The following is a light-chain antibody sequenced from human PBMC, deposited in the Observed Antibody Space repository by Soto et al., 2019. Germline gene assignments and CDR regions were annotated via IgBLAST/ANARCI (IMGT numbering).Light chain of an antibody. CDR1: QSVSTN. CDR3: HQYNGYYRT. CDR2: GTS. V-gene: IGKV3-15*01. Sequence: GMSHSPATLSVSKGERDTLSCRASQSVSTNLAWYQQKPGQSPRLLIYGTSTRATDIPARFSGSGSGTEFTLTISSLQSEDSAVYYCHQYNGYYRTFGQGTNVDIK. J-gene: IGKJ1*01.